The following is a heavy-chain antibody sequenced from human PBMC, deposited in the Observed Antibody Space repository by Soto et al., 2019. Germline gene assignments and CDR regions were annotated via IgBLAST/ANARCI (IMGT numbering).Heavy chain of an antibody. Sequence: GGSLGLSCAASGFSFSSYAMSWVRQAPGKGLEWVSGISGSGGSTYYADSVKGRFTISRDNSKNTLYLQMNSLRAEDTAIYYCAKRTGTRVGATDYWGQGTLVTVSS. CDR1: GFSFSSYA. J-gene: IGHJ4*02. D-gene: IGHD1-26*01. CDR3: AKRTGTRVGATDY. V-gene: IGHV3-23*01. CDR2: ISGSGGST.